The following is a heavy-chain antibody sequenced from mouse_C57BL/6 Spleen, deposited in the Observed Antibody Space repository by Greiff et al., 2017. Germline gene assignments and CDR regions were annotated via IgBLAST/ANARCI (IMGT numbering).Heavy chain of an antibody. V-gene: IGHV1-82*01. CDR3: ARNYGNSYYAMDY. D-gene: IGHD2-1*01. CDR2: IYPGDGGT. J-gene: IGHJ4*01. CDR1: GYAFSSSW. Sequence: QVQLQQSGPELVKPGASVKISCKASGYAFSSSWMNWVKQRPGKGLEWIGRIYPGDGGTNYNGKFKGKATLTADKSSSTAYMQLSSLTSEDSAVYVYARNYGNSYYAMDYWGQGTSVTVSS.